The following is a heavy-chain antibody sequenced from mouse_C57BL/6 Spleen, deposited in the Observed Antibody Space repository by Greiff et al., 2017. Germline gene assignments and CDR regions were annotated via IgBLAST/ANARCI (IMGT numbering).Heavy chain of an antibody. V-gene: IGHV1-7*01. CDR1: GYTFTSYW. Sequence: QVQLKQSGAELAKPGASVKLSCKASGYTFTSYWMHWVKQRPGQGLEWIGYINPSSGYTKYNQKFKDKATLTADKSSSTAYMQLSSLTYEDSAVYYGARGDDGYSYYFDYWGQGTTLTVSS. J-gene: IGHJ2*01. D-gene: IGHD2-3*01. CDR3: ARGDDGYSYYFDY. CDR2: INPSSGYT.